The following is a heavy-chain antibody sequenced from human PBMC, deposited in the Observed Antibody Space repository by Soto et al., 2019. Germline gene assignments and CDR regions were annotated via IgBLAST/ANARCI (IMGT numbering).Heavy chain of an antibody. V-gene: IGHV3-21*01. J-gene: IGHJ3*02. CDR2: ISSSSSYI. D-gene: IGHD3-10*01. Sequence: EVQLVESGGGLVKPGGSLRLSCAASGFTFSSYSMNWVRQAPGKGLEWVSSISSSSSYIYYADSVKGRFTISRDNAKNSLYLQMNSLRAEDTAVYYCARGGGFGEEDAFDIWGQGTMATVSS. CDR1: GFTFSSYS. CDR3: ARGGGFGEEDAFDI.